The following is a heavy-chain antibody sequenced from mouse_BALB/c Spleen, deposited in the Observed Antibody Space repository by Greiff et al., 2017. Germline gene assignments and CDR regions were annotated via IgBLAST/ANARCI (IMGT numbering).Heavy chain of an antibody. V-gene: IGHV3-6*02. CDR1: GYSITSGYY. Sequence: VQLQQSGPGLVKPSQSLSLTCSVTGYSITSGYYWNWIRQFPGNQLEWMGYISYDGSNNYNPSLKNRISITRDTSKNQFFLKLNSVTTEDTATYYCARGYRYGYFDVWGAGTTVTVSS. CDR2: ISYDGSN. J-gene: IGHJ1*01. CDR3: ARGYRYGYFDV. D-gene: IGHD2-14*01.